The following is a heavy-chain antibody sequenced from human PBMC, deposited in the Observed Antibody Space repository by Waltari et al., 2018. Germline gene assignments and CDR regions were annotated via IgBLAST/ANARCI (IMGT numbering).Heavy chain of an antibody. CDR1: GGSISSYY. D-gene: IGHD5-12*01. CDR2: IYYSRST. CDR3: ARDRGLGLRFSYFDY. J-gene: IGHJ4*02. V-gene: IGHV4-59*01. Sequence: QVQLQESGPGLVKPSETLSLTCTVSGGSISSYYWSWIRQPPGKGLEWIGYIYYSRSTNYNPALNSRVTISVYTSKNQFSLKLSSVTAADTAVYYCARDRGLGLRFSYFDYWGQGTLVTVSS.